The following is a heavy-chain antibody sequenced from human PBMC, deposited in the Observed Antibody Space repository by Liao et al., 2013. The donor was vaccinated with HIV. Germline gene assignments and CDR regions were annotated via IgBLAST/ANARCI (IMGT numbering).Heavy chain of an antibody. CDR3: ARGGPDLGIPGWYFDL. Sequence: QVSLQESGPGLVKPSESLSLTCSVSGGSIRDSTYYWGWIRQPPGKGLEWIGSVYYSENTFFNPSLKSRVALSIDTSRNHFSLNLRSVTAADTAVYYCARGGPDLGIPGWYFDLWGRGTLVTVSS. V-gene: IGHV4-39*02. CDR1: GGSIRDSTYY. CDR2: VYYSENT. J-gene: IGHJ2*01. D-gene: IGHD7-27*01.